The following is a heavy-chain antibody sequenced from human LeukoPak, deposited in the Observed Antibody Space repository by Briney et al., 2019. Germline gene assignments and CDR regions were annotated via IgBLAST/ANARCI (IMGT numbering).Heavy chain of an antibody. CDR2: ISAYNGDT. CDR1: GFTFTRYG. V-gene: IGHV1-18*01. D-gene: IGHD6-19*01. CDR3: ARDPSNTSGRYAYFDY. Sequence: ASVKVSCKASGFTFTRYGISWVRQAPGQGPEWMGWISAYNGDTNYAQKFQGRVTMTTDTSTSTAYMELRSLRSDDTAVYYCARDPSNTSGRYAYFDYWGQGTLVTVSS. J-gene: IGHJ4*02.